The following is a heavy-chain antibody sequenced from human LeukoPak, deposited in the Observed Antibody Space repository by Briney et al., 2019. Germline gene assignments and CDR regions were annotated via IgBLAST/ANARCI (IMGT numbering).Heavy chain of an antibody. Sequence: ASVKVSCKVSGYTLTELSMHWVRQAPGKGLEWMGGFDPEDGETIYAQKFQGRVTMTEDTSTDTAYMELSSLRSEDTAVYYCARDREYCSGGSCYSVHADVWGKGTTVTVSS. CDR2: FDPEDGET. D-gene: IGHD2-15*01. CDR3: ARDREYCSGGSCYSVHADV. CDR1: GYTLTELS. J-gene: IGHJ6*04. V-gene: IGHV1-24*01.